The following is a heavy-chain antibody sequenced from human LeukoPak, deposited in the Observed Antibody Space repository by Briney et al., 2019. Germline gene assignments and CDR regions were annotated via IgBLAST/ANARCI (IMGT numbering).Heavy chain of an antibody. CDR1: GYTFTGYY. Sequence: ASVKVSCKASGYTFTGYYMHWVRQAPGQGLEWMGRIIPMLGTVNYAQKFQDRVTIIADKLTSTAYMELSSLRSEDTAVYYCARDQKVGATPYFGMDVWGQGTTVTVSS. D-gene: IGHD1-26*01. J-gene: IGHJ6*02. V-gene: IGHV1-69*08. CDR3: ARDQKVGATPYFGMDV. CDR2: IIPMLGTV.